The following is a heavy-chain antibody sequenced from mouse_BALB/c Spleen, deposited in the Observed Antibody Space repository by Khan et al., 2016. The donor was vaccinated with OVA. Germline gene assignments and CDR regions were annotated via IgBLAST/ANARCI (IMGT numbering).Heavy chain of an antibody. CDR2: IHPSIGYT. CDR3: LSDRAYHRNYGWFAY. Sequence: QVQLKESGAELARPGASVKMSCKASAYTFTSYTIHWIKKRPGQGLEWIGYIHPSIGYTNYNQKFKDKATLTTDKFSTTSYLQLSSLTSDDSAVYNRLSDRAYHRNYGWFAYRRQGTLVTVS. D-gene: IGHD2-5*01. J-gene: IGHJ3*01. CDR1: AYTFTSYT. V-gene: IGHV1-4*01.